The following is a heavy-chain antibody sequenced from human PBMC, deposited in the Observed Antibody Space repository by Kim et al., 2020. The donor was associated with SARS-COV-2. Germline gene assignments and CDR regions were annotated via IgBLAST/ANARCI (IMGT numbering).Heavy chain of an antibody. Sequence: GGSLRLSCAASGFSFTCCAMTWVRQAPGKGLEWVSSISHDGRSSHYADSVKGRFTISRDDSKTTLYLQLNSLRGEDMAVYYCAKDVWDYSGMDVWGQGTT. CDR3: AKDVWDYSGMDV. CDR1: GFSFTCCA. V-gene: IGHV3-23*01. D-gene: IGHD1-26*01. J-gene: IGHJ6*02. CDR2: ISHDGRSS.